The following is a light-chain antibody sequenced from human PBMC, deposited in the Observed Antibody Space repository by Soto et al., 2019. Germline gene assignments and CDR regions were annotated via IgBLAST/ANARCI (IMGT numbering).Light chain of an antibody. CDR2: DVS. Sequence: QSALTQPASVSGSPGQSIAISCTGTSSDVGAYDYVSWYQQHPGKAPKVMIYDVSNRPSGVSNRFSCSKSGNPASLTISGLQAEAEADYYCSSYTSSSTYVFGTGTKVTVL. J-gene: IGLJ1*01. CDR1: SSDVGAYDY. V-gene: IGLV2-14*01. CDR3: SSYTSSSTYV.